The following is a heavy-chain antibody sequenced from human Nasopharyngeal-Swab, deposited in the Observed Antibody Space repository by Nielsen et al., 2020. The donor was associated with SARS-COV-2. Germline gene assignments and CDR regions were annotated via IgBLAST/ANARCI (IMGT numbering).Heavy chain of an antibody. Sequence: RQAPGKGLEWIGEINHSGSTNYNPSLKSRVTISVDTSNNQFSLKLSSVTAADTAVYYCARGIRPGPRATRGRYFDYWGQGTLVTVSS. J-gene: IGHJ4*02. V-gene: IGHV4-34*01. D-gene: IGHD1-26*01. CDR2: INHSGST. CDR3: ARGIRPGPRATRGRYFDY.